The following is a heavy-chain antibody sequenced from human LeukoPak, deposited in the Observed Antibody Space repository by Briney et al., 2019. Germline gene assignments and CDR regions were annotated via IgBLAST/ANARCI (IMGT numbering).Heavy chain of an antibody. CDR1: GYTFTSYD. V-gene: IGHV1-8*01. J-gene: IGHJ4*02. CDR2: MNPNSGNT. CDR3: ARDQGLANCGGDCYSGSVDY. D-gene: IGHD2-21*02. Sequence: ASVKVSCKASGYTFTSYDINWVRQATGQGLEWMGWMNPNSGNTGYAQKFQGRVTMTRDTSISTAYMELSRLKSDDTAVYYCARDQGLANCGGDCYSGSVDYWGQGTLVTVSS.